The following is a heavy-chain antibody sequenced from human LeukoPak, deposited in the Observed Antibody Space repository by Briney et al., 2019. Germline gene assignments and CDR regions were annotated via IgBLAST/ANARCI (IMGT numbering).Heavy chain of an antibody. D-gene: IGHD3-22*01. CDR1: GGSISSGGYY. J-gene: IGHJ6*02. CDR3: ERDDDISGYDGYYDYYGMDV. Sequence: PSETLSLTCTVSGGSISSGGYYWSWIRRHPGKGLEWPGYIYYRGSTYYNPSLKIRVTISVDTSKIQFSLKLSSVTAVETAVYYCERDDDISGYDGYYDYYGMDVWGQGTTVTVSS. CDR2: IYYRGST. V-gene: IGHV4-31*03.